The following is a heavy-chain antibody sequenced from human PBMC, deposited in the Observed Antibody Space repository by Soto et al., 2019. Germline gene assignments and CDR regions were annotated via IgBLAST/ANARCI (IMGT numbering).Heavy chain of an antibody. J-gene: IGHJ5*02. D-gene: IGHD3-10*02. Sequence: QVQLVQSGAEVKKPGASVKGSCKASGYTFTNYARHCVRQAPGQRREWMGWINAGNGNTKYSQKFQGRVTITRDTAASIAYMELRSVRAEDTAVYYCGSCSGLIWFEPWGQGSIVTVSS. CDR1: GYTFTNYA. CDR2: INAGNGNT. V-gene: IGHV1-3*01. CDR3: GSCSGLIWFEP.